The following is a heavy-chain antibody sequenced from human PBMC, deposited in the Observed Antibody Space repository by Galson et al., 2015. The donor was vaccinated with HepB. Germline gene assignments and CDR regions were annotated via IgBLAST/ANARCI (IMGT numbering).Heavy chain of an antibody. CDR3: AKDPSYYYDSSGYGSPYYFDY. CDR1: GFTFSSFA. D-gene: IGHD3-22*01. CDR2: TSGSGGRT. V-gene: IGHV3-23*01. Sequence: SLRLSCAASGFTFSSFAMSWVRQAPGKGLEWVSATSGSGGRTYYADSVKGRFTISRDNSKNTLYLQMNSLRAEDTAIYYCAKDPSYYYDSSGYGSPYYFDYWGQGTLVTVSS. J-gene: IGHJ4*02.